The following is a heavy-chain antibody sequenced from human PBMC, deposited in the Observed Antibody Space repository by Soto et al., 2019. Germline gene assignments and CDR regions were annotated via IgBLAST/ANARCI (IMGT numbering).Heavy chain of an antibody. J-gene: IGHJ6*02. V-gene: IGHV1-18*01. CDR1: GYTFTSYG. CDR3: ARDLTTLYYYYGMDV. CDR2: ISAYSGNT. Sequence: VASVKVSCKASGYTFTSYGISWVRQAPGQGLEWMGWISAYSGNTNYAQKLQGRVTMTTDTSTSTAYMELRSLRSDDTAVYYCARDLTTLYYYYGMDVWGQGTTVTVSS. D-gene: IGHD4-4*01.